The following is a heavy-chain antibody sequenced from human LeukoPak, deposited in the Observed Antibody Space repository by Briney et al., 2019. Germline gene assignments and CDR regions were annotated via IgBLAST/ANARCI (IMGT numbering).Heavy chain of an antibody. J-gene: IGHJ4*02. CDR2: IKQDGSEK. CDR3: AGGRDVYRY. D-gene: IGHD5-24*01. Sequence: GGSLRLSCAASGFTFSSYWMTWVRQAPGKGREWVANIKQDGSEKYYVDSEKGRFTISRDNAKNSLYLQMNSLRAEDTAVYYCAGGRDVYRYWGQGTLVTVSS. CDR1: GFTFSSYW. V-gene: IGHV3-7*01.